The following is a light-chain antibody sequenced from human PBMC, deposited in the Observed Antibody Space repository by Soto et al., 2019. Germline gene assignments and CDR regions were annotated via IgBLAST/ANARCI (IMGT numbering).Light chain of an antibody. Sequence: ETVLTQSPGTLSLSPGERVTLSCRTSQSVSSSYLAWYQQKPGQAPRLLMYGASNRASDIPDRFSGSGSGTDFTLTISRLEPEDFAVYYCQQYGGSSLIIFGQGTRLEIK. J-gene: IGKJ5*01. CDR1: QSVSSSY. CDR2: GAS. V-gene: IGKV3-20*01. CDR3: QQYGGSSLII.